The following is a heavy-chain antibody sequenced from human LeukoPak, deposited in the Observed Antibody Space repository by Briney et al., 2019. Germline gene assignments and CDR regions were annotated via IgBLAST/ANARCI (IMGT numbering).Heavy chain of an antibody. Sequence: ASVKVSCKASGYTFTGYYMHWVRQAPGQGLEWMGWINPNSGGTNYAQKFQGRVTMTRDTSISTAYMELSRLRSDDTAVYYCARGYYYDSSGYNDAFDIWGQGTMVTVSS. J-gene: IGHJ3*02. V-gene: IGHV1-2*02. CDR1: GYTFTGYY. CDR3: ARGYYYDSSGYNDAFDI. D-gene: IGHD3-22*01. CDR2: INPNSGGT.